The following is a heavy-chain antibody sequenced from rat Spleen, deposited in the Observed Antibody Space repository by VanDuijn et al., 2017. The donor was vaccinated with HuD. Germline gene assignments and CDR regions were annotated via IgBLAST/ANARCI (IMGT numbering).Heavy chain of an antibody. Sequence: EVQLVESGGGLVQPGGSLKLSCAASGFTFSNYYMAWVRQAPTKGLEWVASISPSGGSTYYRDSVKGRFTISRENAENTLFLQMDSLRSEDTATYYCAQWNSKYFIYWGQGIMVTVSS. CDR1: GFTFSNYY. J-gene: IGHJ2*01. CDR2: ISPSGGST. V-gene: IGHV5S23*01. D-gene: IGHD4-4*01. CDR3: AQWNSKYFIY.